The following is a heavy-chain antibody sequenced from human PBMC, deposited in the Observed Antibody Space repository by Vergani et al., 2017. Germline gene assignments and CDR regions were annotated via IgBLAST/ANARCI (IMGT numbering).Heavy chain of an antibody. CDR3: AKANPRNSGYDYLYYYHAMDV. V-gene: IGHV3-23*01. D-gene: IGHD5-12*01. CDR1: GFTFNHYA. CDR2: ISGSGSST. J-gene: IGHJ6*02. Sequence: EVQLLESGGDLVQPGGSLRLSCAASGFTFNHYAMNWARQAPGKGLEWVSGISGSGSSTYYAGSVKGRVTISRDSSKNTLYLQMNILSAGDTAVYYCAKANPRNSGYDYLYYYHAMDVWGQGTTVTVSS.